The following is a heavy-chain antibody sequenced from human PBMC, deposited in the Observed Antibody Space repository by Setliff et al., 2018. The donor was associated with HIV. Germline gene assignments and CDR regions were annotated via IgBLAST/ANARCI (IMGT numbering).Heavy chain of an antibody. V-gene: IGHV4-39*01. CDR2: VYYSGTT. CDR3: ARHRYNWYFDV. Sequence: SETLSLTCPVSGVSISSTSSYWGWIRQPPGKGLEWIVSVYYSGTTYYNPSLKSRVTISVDTSKSQFSLQLNSMTAADTALYYCARHRYNWYFDVWGRGTLVTSPQ. J-gene: IGHJ2*01. CDR1: GVSISSTSSY. D-gene: IGHD1-26*01.